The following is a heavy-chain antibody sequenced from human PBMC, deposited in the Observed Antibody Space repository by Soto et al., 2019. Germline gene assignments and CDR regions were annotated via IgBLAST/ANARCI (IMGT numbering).Heavy chain of an antibody. CDR3: AKEGLTYTGYDLRYFDF. V-gene: IGHV3-30*18. Sequence: QVQLVESGGGVVQPGRSLRLSCAASGFTFSSYGMHWVRQAPGKGLEWVAVVSYDGRNKYNADSVKGRFTISRDNSKNTLYLQMNSLRAEDTALYYCAKEGLTYTGYDLRYFDFWGHGTLVTVSS. D-gene: IGHD5-12*01. CDR1: GFTFSSYG. J-gene: IGHJ4*01. CDR2: VSYDGRNK.